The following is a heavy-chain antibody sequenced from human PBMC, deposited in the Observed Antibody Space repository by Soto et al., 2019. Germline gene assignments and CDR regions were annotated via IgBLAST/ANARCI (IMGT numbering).Heavy chain of an antibody. CDR1: GFTFSDYY. V-gene: IGHV3-11*01. CDR3: AMALTMIVVAIPNWFDP. J-gene: IGHJ5*02. Sequence: ESGGGLFKPGGSLRLSCAASGFTFSDYYMSWIRQAPWKVLEWVSYISSSGSTIYYADSVKGRFTISRDNAKNSLYLQMNRLRAEDTAVYYCAMALTMIVVAIPNWFDPWGQGTLVTVSS. CDR2: ISSSGSTI. D-gene: IGHD3-22*01.